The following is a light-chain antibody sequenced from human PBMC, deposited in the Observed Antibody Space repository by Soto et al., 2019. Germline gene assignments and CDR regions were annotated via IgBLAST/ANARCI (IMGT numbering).Light chain of an antibody. CDR2: AAS. Sequence: DIQMTQSPSSLYASVGDRVTITCRASQSISSYLNWYQQKPGKAPKLPIYAASSLQSGVPSRFSGSGSGTDFTLTISSLQPEDFATYYCQQSYSTLTFGPGTKVDIK. J-gene: IGKJ3*01. CDR1: QSISSY. V-gene: IGKV1-39*01. CDR3: QQSYSTLT.